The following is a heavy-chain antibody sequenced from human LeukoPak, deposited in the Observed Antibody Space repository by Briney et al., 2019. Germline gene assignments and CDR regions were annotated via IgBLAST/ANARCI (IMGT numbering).Heavy chain of an antibody. CDR3: ARFGITVVRGGKYYFDY. V-gene: IGHV4-59*08. CDR2: IYYSGAT. CDR1: GGSISNYY. D-gene: IGHD3-10*01. J-gene: IGHJ4*02. Sequence: SETLSLTCTVSGGSISNYYWSWIRQPPGKGLEWIGHIYYSGATKYNPCLKSRITISVATSKNHFSLMLSSVTAADTAVYYCARFGITVVRGGKYYFDYWGQGTLVTVSS.